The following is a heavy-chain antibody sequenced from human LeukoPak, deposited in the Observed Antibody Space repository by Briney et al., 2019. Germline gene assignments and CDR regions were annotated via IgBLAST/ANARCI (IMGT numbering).Heavy chain of an antibody. V-gene: IGHV1-2*02. CDR2: INPNSGGT. CDR1: GYTFTGYH. Sequence: EASVKVSCKASGYTFTGYHMHWVRQAPGQGLEWMGWINPNSGGTNYAQKFQGRVTMTRDTSISTAYMELSRLRSDVTAVYYCARDPSNSGYDYLYYFDYWGQGTLVTVSS. CDR3: ARDPSNSGYDYLYYFDY. D-gene: IGHD5-12*01. J-gene: IGHJ4*02.